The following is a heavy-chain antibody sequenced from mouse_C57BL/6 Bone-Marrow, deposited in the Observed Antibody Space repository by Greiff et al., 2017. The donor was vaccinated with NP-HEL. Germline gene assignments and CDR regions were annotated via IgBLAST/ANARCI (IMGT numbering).Heavy chain of an antibody. CDR1: GYTFTDYE. CDR2: IDPETGGT. D-gene: IGHD2-4*01. V-gene: IGHV1-15*01. Sequence: VKLVESGAELVRPGASVTLSCKASGYTFTDYEMHWVKQTPVHGLEWIGAIDPETGGTAYNQKFKGKAILTADKSSSTAYMELRSLTSEDSAVYYCTRDGYYDDPYAMDYWGQGTSVTVSS. J-gene: IGHJ4*01. CDR3: TRDGYYDDPYAMDY.